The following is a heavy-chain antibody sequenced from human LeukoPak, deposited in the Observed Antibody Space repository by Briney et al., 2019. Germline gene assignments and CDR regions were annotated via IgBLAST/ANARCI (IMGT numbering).Heavy chain of an antibody. Sequence: GGSLRLSCAASGFTFSRYGMIWVRQAPGKGLEWVANIKQDGSVKDYVDSVKGRFTISRDNAKSSLYLQMNSLRAEDTAVYYCAKDSSSSWFGGDSKWGQGTLVTVSS. D-gene: IGHD6-13*01. CDR1: GFTFSRYG. J-gene: IGHJ4*02. CDR2: IKQDGSVK. V-gene: IGHV3-7*01. CDR3: AKDSSSSWFGGDSK.